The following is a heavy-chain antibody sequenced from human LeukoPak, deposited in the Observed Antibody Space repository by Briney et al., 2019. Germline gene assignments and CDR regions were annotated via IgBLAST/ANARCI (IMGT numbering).Heavy chain of an antibody. CDR1: GDSVSSNSAA. J-gene: IGHJ5*02. Sequence: SQTLSLTCAISGDSVSSNSAAWNWIRQSPSRGLEWLGRTYYRSKWYYDSAVSVNSRISINPDISKNQFSLHLNSVTPEDTAVYYCARGGSGWTVSLFDPWGQGTLVTVSS. V-gene: IGHV6-1*01. CDR2: TYYRSKWYY. CDR3: ARGGSGWTVSLFDP. D-gene: IGHD6-25*01.